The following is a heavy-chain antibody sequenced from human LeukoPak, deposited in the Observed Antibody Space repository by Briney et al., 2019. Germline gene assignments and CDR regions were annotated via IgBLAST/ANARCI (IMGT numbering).Heavy chain of an antibody. CDR2: ISSGSGTI. Sequence: GGSLRLSCAASEFTFRSYSMNWVRQAPGKGLEWVSYISSGSGTIYYADSVKGRFTISRDNAKNSLYLQMNSLRTEDTAVYYCAREFVLRFFEGYMDVWGKGTTVTISS. CDR1: EFTFRSYS. V-gene: IGHV3-48*01. CDR3: AREFVLRFFEGYMDV. J-gene: IGHJ6*03. D-gene: IGHD3-3*01.